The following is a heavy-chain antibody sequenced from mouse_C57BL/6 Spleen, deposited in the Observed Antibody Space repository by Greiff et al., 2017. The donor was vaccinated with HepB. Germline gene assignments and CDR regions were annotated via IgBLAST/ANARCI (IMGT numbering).Heavy chain of an antibody. CDR3: ARMVTNYFDY. CDR2: ISSGSSTI. V-gene: IGHV5-17*01. CDR1: GFTFSDYG. J-gene: IGHJ2*01. Sequence: EVKVVESGGGLVKPGGSLKLSCAASGFTFSDYGMHWVRQAPEKGLEWVAYISSGSSTIYYADTVKGRFTISRDNAKNTLFLQMTSMRSEDTAMYYCARMVTNYFDYWGQGTTLTVSS. D-gene: IGHD2-2*01.